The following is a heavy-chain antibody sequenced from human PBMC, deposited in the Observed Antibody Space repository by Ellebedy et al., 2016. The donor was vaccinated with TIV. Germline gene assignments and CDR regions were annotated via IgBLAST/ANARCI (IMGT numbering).Heavy chain of an antibody. J-gene: IGHJ6*02. CDR1: GFTFSSYA. Sequence: GESLKISCAASGFTFSSYAMSWVRQAPGKGLEWVAVISYDGSNKYYADSVKGRFTISRDNAKNSLYLQMNSLRAEDTAVYYCARDDSSGYYYKRDYYYYGMDVWGQGTTVTVSS. D-gene: IGHD3-22*01. V-gene: IGHV3-30*04. CDR2: ISYDGSNK. CDR3: ARDDSSGYYYKRDYYYYGMDV.